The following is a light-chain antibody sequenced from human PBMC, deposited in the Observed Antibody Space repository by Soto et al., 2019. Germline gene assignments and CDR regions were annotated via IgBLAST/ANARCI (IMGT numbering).Light chain of an antibody. J-gene: IGKJ5*01. CDR1: QSVSSN. Sequence: EIVMTQSPATLSVSPGERATLSCRASQSVSSNLAWYEQKSGQPPRLLIYGASTRATDIPARFSGSGSGTEFTLSISSLQSEDFAVYYCQQYNNWPITFGQGTRLEIK. CDR2: GAS. V-gene: IGKV3-15*01. CDR3: QQYNNWPIT.